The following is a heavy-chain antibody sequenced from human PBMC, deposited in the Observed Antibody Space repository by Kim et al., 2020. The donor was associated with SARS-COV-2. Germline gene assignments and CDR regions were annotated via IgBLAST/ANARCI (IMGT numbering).Heavy chain of an antibody. CDR1: GGSISTYY. Sequence: SETLSLTCSVSGGSISTYYWSWIRQPPGKGLEWIGFFSYGATTNYNPSLNSRVTISVETSKNQFSLKLSSMTAADTAVYYCARTRDGHRSAWYFDLWGRGTLVTVSS. D-gene: IGHD6-25*01. CDR2: FSYGATT. J-gene: IGHJ2*01. CDR3: ARTRDGHRSAWYFDL. V-gene: IGHV4-59*01.